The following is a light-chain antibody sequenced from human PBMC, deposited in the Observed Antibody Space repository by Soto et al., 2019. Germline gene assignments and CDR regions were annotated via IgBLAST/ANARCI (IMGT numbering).Light chain of an antibody. CDR3: QQYDNWPYT. J-gene: IGKJ2*01. CDR1: QSVRNN. V-gene: IGKV3-15*01. CDR2: GAS. Sequence: EIVMTHSPATLSVSPGERATLSCRASQSVRNNLAWYQQKPGQAPRLLIYGASTRATAIPARFSGSGSGTEFTLTISSLQAEDFAVYCCQQYDNWPYTFGQGTKLEIK.